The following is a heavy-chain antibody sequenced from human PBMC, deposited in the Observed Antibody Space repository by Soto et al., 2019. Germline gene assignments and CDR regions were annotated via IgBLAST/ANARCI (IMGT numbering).Heavy chain of an antibody. CDR1: GFTFSSYE. CDR2: ISSSGSTI. D-gene: IGHD6-19*01. J-gene: IGHJ4*02. V-gene: IGHV3-48*03. CDR3: ARDLRSIAVAGTAGDY. Sequence: GGSLRLSCAASGFTFSSYEMNWVRQAPGKGLEWVSYISSSGSTIYYADSVKGRFTISRDNAKNSLYLQMNSLRAEDTAVYYCARDLRSIAVAGTAGDYWGQGTLVTSPQ.